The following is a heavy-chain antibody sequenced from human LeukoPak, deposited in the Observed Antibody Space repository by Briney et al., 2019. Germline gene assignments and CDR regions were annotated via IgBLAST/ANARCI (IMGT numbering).Heavy chain of an antibody. D-gene: IGHD4-17*01. CDR1: GGSISSSSYY. CDR3: ARVPHFGDYGWFDP. J-gene: IGHJ5*02. Sequence: SETLSLTCTVSGGSISSSSYYWGWIRQPPGKGLEWIGSIYYSGSTYYNPSLKGRVTISIDTSKNQFSLKLSSVTAADTAVYYCARVPHFGDYGWFDPWGQGTLVTVSS. V-gene: IGHV4-39*07. CDR2: IYYSGST.